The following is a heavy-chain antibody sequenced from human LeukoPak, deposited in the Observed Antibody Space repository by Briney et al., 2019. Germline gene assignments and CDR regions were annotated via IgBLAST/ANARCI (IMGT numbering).Heavy chain of an antibody. J-gene: IGHJ4*02. V-gene: IGHV4-4*07. D-gene: IGHD3-3*01. CDR3: AREIWSGLRYDYFDY. CDR2: IYTSGST. Sequence: SETLSLTCTVSGGSISSYYWSWIRQPAGKGLEWIGRIYTSGSTNYNPSLKSRVTMSVDTSKNQFSLKLSSVTAADTAVYYCAREIWSGLRYDYFDYWGQGTLVTVSS. CDR1: GGSISSYY.